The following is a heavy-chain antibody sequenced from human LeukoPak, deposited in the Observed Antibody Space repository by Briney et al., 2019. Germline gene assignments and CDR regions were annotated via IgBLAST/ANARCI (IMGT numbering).Heavy chain of an antibody. V-gene: IGHV4-30-4*01. J-gene: IGHJ5*02. CDR3: ARQSRNYDILTGYYGNWFDP. CDR1: GASISSGDYF. CDR2: IYYTGST. D-gene: IGHD3-9*01. Sequence: SETLSLTCTVSGASISSGDYFWSWIRQSPGKGPESIGYIYYTGSTYYNPSLKSRITISVDTSNNQFSLKPSSVTAADTAVYYCARQSRNYDILTGYYGNWFDPWGQGTLVTVSS.